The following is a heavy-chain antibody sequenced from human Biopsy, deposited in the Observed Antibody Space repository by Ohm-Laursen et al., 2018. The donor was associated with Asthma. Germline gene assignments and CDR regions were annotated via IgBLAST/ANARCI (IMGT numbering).Heavy chain of an antibody. J-gene: IGHJ4*02. D-gene: IGHD2-15*01. V-gene: IGHV4-31*03. CDR1: GASISSGGYY. CDR2: IDYSGTT. CDR3: ARGRGYCRDGNCYNYYFEN. Sequence: SQTLSLTCTVPGASISSGGYYWSWIRHHPGSGLEWIGYIDYSGTTYYNPSLKSRVSLSPDTSKNQFSLRLSSLTAADTAVYYCARGRGYCRDGNCYNYYFENWGQGTLVTVSS.